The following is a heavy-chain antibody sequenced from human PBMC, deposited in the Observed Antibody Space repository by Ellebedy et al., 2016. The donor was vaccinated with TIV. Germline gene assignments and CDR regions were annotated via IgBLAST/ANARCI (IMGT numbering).Heavy chain of an antibody. CDR3: ARVAAAGHLSSVDF. CDR2: ISYRGST. Sequence: ESLKISXTVSGGSIVNSPYFWGWIRQPPGKGLEWIGSISYRGSTFYIPALKSRVTMSVDTSKDQFSLKVRSVTAADTAFYFCARVAAAGHLSSVDFWGQGTLVTVSS. J-gene: IGHJ4*02. V-gene: IGHV4-39*01. CDR1: GGSIVNSPYF. D-gene: IGHD2-21*02.